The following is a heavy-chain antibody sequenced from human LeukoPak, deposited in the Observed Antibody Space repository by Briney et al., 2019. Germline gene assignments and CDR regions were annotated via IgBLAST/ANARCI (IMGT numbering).Heavy chain of an antibody. CDR2: INRSGGST. V-gene: IGHV1-46*01. D-gene: IGHD6-13*01. J-gene: IGHJ4*02. Sequence: ASVTVSCKASGYTFTIYYTHWVRQAPGQGLEWMGIINRSGGSTSYAQKFQGRVTMTRDTSTSTVYMELSSLRSEDTAVYYCARDRAAAVLIIGGDYYFDYWGQGTLVTVSS. CDR1: GYTFTIYY. CDR3: ARDRAAAVLIIGGDYYFDY.